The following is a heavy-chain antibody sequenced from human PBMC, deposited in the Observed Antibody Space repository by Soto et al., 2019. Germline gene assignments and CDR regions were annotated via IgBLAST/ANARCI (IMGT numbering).Heavy chain of an antibody. D-gene: IGHD3-16*01. J-gene: IGHJ4*02. CDR2: IWYDGSNK. CDR1: GFTFSSHG. CDR3: ARWGPDKTSDY. V-gene: IGHV3-33*01. Sequence: QVQLVQSGGGVVQPGRSLRLSCAASGFTFSSHGMHWVRQAPGKGLEWVAVIWYDGSNKYYADSVKGRFIISRDNSKNTLYLQMNSLRAEDTAVYYCARWGPDKTSDYWGQGILVTVSS.